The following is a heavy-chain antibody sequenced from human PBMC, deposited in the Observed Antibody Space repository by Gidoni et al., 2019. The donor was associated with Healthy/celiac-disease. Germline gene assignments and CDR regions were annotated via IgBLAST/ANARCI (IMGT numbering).Heavy chain of an antibody. Sequence: QVQLVQSGAEVKKPGASVKVSCKASGYTCTSYGSGWVRQAPGPGLEWMGWISAYNDNTNYAQKLQGRVTMTTDPSTSTAYMELRSLRSDDTAVYYCARERGFVREGIAAAGSDYWGQGTLVTVSS. CDR2: ISAYNDNT. CDR3: ARERGFVREGIAAAGSDY. V-gene: IGHV1-18*04. D-gene: IGHD6-13*01. CDR1: GYTCTSYG. J-gene: IGHJ4*02.